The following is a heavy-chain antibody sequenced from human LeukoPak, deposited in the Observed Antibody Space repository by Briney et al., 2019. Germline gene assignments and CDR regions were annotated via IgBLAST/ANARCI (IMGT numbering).Heavy chain of an antibody. CDR3: ARHGESDFWSGYFLYYFDY. D-gene: IGHD3-3*01. V-gene: IGHV4-38-2*01. J-gene: IGHJ4*02. Sequence: SETLSLTCAVSGYSISSGYYWGWIRQPPGKGLEWIGGIHHSGSTYYNPSLKSRVTISVDTSKNQFSLKLSSVTAADTAVYYCARHGESDFWSGYFLYYFDYWGQGTLVTVSS. CDR1: GYSISSGYY. CDR2: IHHSGST.